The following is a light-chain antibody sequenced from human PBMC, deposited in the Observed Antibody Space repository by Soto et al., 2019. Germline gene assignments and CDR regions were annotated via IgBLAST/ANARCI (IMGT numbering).Light chain of an antibody. J-gene: IGLJ2*01. CDR1: SGHSSYA. CDR3: QNWVTGIQI. Sequence: QLVLTQSPSASASLGASVKLTCTLSSGHSSYAIAWHQQQPEKGPRYLMKLNSDGSHSKGDGIPDRFSGSSSGAERYLTISSLQSEDEADYYCQNWVTGIQIFGGGTKVTVL. CDR2: LNSDGSH. V-gene: IGLV4-69*01.